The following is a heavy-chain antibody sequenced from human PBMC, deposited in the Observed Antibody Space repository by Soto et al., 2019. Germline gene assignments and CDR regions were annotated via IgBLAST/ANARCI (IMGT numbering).Heavy chain of an antibody. V-gene: IGHV1-18*01. Sequence: QVQLVQSGDEVKRPGASVKVSCKASGYTFSNYGISWVRQAPGTGLEWKGWISVYNGDTKSAQKFQGRVTMTPDIFKSTAYLELRSLRSDDTAVYFCARDSSGWGEDYFYYGMDVWGQGSTVTVSS. CDR1: GYTFSNYG. D-gene: IGHD6-19*01. CDR2: ISVYNGDT. CDR3: ARDSSGWGEDYFYYGMDV. J-gene: IGHJ6*02.